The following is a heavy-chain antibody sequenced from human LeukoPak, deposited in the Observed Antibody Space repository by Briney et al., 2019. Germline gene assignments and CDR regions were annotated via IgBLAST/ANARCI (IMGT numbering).Heavy chain of an antibody. CDR3: ARDLSTSATWEFDY. J-gene: IGHJ4*02. V-gene: IGHV1-2*02. CDR1: GYTFTGYY. CDR2: IKLDSGGI. D-gene: IGHD6-25*01. Sequence: ASVKVSCKASGYTFTGYYMHWVRQAPGQGLEWMGWIKLDSGGIKYAQKFQGRVTLTRDTSISTAYMELGRLRSGDTAVYYCARDLSTSATWEFDYWGQGTLVTVSS.